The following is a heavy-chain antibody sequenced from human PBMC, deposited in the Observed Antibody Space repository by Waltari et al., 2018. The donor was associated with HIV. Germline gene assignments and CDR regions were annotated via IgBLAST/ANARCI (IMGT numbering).Heavy chain of an antibody. CDR1: CFTTKSHY. J-gene: IGHJ6*02. CDR2: IYSGGSR. D-gene: IGHD1-26*01. V-gene: IGHV3-53*01. CDR3: ARDPRSSGYYGMDV. Sequence: EVPLVASGGGLIELGASLRVSCAASCFTTKSHYIGWVRQAPGKGLEWVSVIYSGGSRYYADSVKGRFIISRDNSKNTVSLHMNSLRAEDTAVYYCARDPRSSGYYGMDVWGQGIKVTVSS.